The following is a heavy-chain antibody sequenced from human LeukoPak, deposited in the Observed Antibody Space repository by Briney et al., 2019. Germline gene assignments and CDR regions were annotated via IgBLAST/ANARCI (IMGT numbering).Heavy chain of an antibody. J-gene: IGHJ6*02. CDR1: GGSISSSY. Sequence: SSETLSLTCSVSGGSISSSYCSWIRQPPGKGLEWIGYIYNRGTTNYTPSLKSRVTISLDTSKNQFSLKLTSVTAADTAVYYCARDPYSSSYYYYYGMDVWGQGTTVTVSS. D-gene: IGHD6-6*01. V-gene: IGHV4-4*08. CDR2: IYNRGTT. CDR3: ARDPYSSSYYYYYGMDV.